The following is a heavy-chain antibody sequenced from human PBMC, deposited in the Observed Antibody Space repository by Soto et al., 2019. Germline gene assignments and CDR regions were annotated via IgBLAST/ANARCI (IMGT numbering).Heavy chain of an antibody. D-gene: IGHD3-10*01. V-gene: IGHV1-3*01. CDR1: GYTFTSYA. Sequence: ASVKVSCKASGYTFTSYAMHWVRQALGQRLEWMGWINAGNGNTKYSQKFQGRVTITRDTSASTAYMELSSLRSEDTAVYYCARDTITMVRGGEYYYYGVDVWGQGTTVTVSS. J-gene: IGHJ6*02. CDR3: ARDTITMVRGGEYYYYGVDV. CDR2: INAGNGNT.